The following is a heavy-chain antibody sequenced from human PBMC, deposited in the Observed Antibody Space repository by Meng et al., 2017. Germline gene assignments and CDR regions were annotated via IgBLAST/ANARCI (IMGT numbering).Heavy chain of an antibody. J-gene: IGHJ4*02. CDR3: ARDLVAGDLFDY. Sequence: ASVKVSCKASGYTFTGYYMHWVRQAPGQGLEWMGWINPNSGGTNYAQKFQGRVTMTRDTSISTAYMELSRLRSDDTAVYYCARDLVAGDLFDYWGQGTLVTVSS. D-gene: IGHD6-19*01. V-gene: IGHV1-2*02. CDR1: GYTFTGYY. CDR2: INPNSGGT.